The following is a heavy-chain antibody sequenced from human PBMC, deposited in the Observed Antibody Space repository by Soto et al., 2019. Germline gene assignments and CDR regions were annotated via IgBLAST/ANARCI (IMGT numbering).Heavy chain of an antibody. D-gene: IGHD2-15*01. CDR1: GYTFTSYD. V-gene: IGHV1-8*01. Sequence: ASVKVSCKASGYTFTSYDINWVRQATGQGLEWMGWMNPNSGNTGYAQKFQGRVTMTRNTSISTAYMELSSLRSEDTAVYYCARDCSGGSCGYYYYYMDVWGKGTTVTVSS. CDR3: ARDCSGGSCGYYYYYMDV. J-gene: IGHJ6*03. CDR2: MNPNSGNT.